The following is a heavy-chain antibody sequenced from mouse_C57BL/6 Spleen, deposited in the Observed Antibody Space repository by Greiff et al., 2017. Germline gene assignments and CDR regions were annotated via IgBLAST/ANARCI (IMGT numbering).Heavy chain of an antibody. CDR3: ASRIYYDYEGYYFDY. J-gene: IGHJ2*01. CDR1: GYTFTSYW. D-gene: IGHD2-4*01. Sequence: VQLQQSGAELAKPGASVKLSCKASGYTFTSYWMHWVKQRPGQGLEWIGYINPSSGYTTYNQKFKDKATLTADKSSSTAYMQRSSLTYEDSAVYYCASRIYYDYEGYYFDYWGQGTPLTVSS. CDR2: INPSSGYT. V-gene: IGHV1-7*01.